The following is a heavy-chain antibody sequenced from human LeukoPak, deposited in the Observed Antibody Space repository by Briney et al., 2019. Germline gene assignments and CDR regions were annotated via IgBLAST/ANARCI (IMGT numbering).Heavy chain of an antibody. D-gene: IGHD2-21*01. CDR3: ARKLPGHPGY. J-gene: IGHJ4*02. CDR1: GYTFISFG. CDR2: TTAKGDNR. V-gene: IGHV1-18*01. Sequence: ASVKVSCKASGYTFISFGITWVRQAPGQGLEWMGWTTAKGDNRNYAQNFQDRITLTTDTSTRTAYMELRSLRPDDTAVYYCARKLPGHPGYWGQGTLVTVSS.